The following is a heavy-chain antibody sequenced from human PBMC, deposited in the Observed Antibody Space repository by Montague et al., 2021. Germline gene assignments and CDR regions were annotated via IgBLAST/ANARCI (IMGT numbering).Heavy chain of an antibody. V-gene: IGHV4-31*02. CDR3: ASTYGGNLGYYYYYMDV. D-gene: IGHD4-23*01. J-gene: IGHJ6*03. Sequence: SGSTYYNPSLKSRVTISVDTSKNQFSLKLGSVTAADTAVYYCASTYGGNLGYYYYYMDVWGQGTTVTGS. CDR2: SGST.